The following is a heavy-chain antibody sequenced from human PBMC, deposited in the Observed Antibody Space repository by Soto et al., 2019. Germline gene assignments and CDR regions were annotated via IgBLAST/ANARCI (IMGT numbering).Heavy chain of an antibody. CDR2: ISGSGGST. D-gene: IGHD6-19*01. Sequence: PGGSLRLSCAASGFTFSSYAMSWVRQAPGKGLEWVSAISGSGGSTYYADSVKGRFTISRGNSKNTLYLQMNSLRAEDTAVYYCAKDQGVAGTGRVVHFDYWGQGTLVTVSS. CDR3: AKDQGVAGTGRVVHFDY. V-gene: IGHV3-23*01. CDR1: GFTFSSYA. J-gene: IGHJ4*02.